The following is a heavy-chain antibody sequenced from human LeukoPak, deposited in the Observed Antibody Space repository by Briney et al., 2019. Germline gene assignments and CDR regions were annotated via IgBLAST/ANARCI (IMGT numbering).Heavy chain of an antibody. CDR1: GFTFDDYA. CDR3: ARDRGYSSSLDY. V-gene: IGHV3-9*01. J-gene: IGHJ4*02. CDR2: ISWNSGSI. D-gene: IGHD6-13*01. Sequence: GGSLRLSCAASGFTFDDYAMHWVRQAPGKGLEWVSGISWNSGSIGYADSVKGRFTISRDNAKNSLYLQMNSLRAEDTAVYYCARDRGYSSSLDYWGQGTLVTVSS.